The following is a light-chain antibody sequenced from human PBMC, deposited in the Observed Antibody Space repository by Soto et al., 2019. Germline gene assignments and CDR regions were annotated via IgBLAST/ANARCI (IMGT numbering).Light chain of an antibody. Sequence: QSVLTQPASVSGSPGQSITISCTGTSSDVGGYNYVSWYQQHPGKAPKLMIYEVTNRPSGVSNRFSGSKSDNTASLTVSGLQAEDEADYYCSSYAGNNNFVVFGGGTKLTVL. V-gene: IGLV2-14*01. CDR3: SSYAGNNNFVV. CDR1: SSDVGGYNY. CDR2: EVT. J-gene: IGLJ2*01.